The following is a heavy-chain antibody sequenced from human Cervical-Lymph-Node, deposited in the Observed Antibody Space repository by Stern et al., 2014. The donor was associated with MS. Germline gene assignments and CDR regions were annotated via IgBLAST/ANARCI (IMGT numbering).Heavy chain of an antibody. V-gene: IGHV4-59*01. CDR3: ARHSVGVKDFDS. CDR2: VYYNGST. Sequence: QLQLQESDPGLVKPSETLSLTCTVSGGSIRTFSWSWIRQPPGRGLEWIGCVYYNGSTTHNPSLKSRVTMSVDTSKSQLSLRLHSVTAADTAVYYCARHSVGVKDFDSWGQGTLVTVSS. CDR1: GGSIRTFS. D-gene: IGHD4-23*01. J-gene: IGHJ4*02.